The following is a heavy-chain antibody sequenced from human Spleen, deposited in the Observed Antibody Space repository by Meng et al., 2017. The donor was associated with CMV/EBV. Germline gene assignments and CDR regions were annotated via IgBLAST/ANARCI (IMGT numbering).Heavy chain of an antibody. CDR1: GFTFSSYS. Sequence: GESLKISCAASGFTFSSYSMNWVRQAPGKGLEWVACISSNSANIYYADSLKGRFTISRDNAKNLLYLQMNSLRAEDTAVYYCARPGGSDFWSGYNWFDSWGQGTLVTVSS. J-gene: IGHJ5*01. CDR2: ISSNSANI. CDR3: ARPGGSDFWSGYNWFDS. V-gene: IGHV3-21*06. D-gene: IGHD3-3*01.